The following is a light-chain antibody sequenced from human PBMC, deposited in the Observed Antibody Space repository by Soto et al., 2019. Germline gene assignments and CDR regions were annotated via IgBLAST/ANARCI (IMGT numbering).Light chain of an antibody. J-gene: IGLJ1*01. CDR3: CSYAGSGTFYV. CDR2: EVS. CDR1: SSDVGSYNL. Sequence: QSLLTQPASVSGSPGQSITISCTGTSSDVGSYNLVSWYQQHPGKAPKLMIYEVSKRPSGVSNGFSGSKSGNTASLTISGLQAEDEADYYCCSYAGSGTFYVFGTGTKVTVL. V-gene: IGLV2-23*02.